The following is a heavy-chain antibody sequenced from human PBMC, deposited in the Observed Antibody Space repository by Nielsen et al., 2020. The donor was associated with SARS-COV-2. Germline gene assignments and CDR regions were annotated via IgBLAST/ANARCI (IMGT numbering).Heavy chain of an antibody. CDR1: GFSFRNYD. CDR3: AKTGDYFVIVPAATLDV. Sequence: GESLKISCAASGFSFRNYDMHWVRQPTGKGLEWLATVGTAGETYYPASVKGRFTISRDNSKNTLHLQMNSLRADDTAVYYCAKTGDYFVIVPAATLDVWGQGTTVTVSS. D-gene: IGHD2-2*01. CDR2: VGTAGET. J-gene: IGHJ6*02. V-gene: IGHV3-13*01.